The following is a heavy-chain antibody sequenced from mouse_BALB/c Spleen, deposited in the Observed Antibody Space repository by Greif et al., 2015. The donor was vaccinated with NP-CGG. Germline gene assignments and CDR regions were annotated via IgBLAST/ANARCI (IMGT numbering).Heavy chain of an antibody. CDR3: ARLFDY. Sequence: EVKLRESGGGLVQPGGSRKLSCAASGFTFSSFGMHWVRQAPEKGLEWVAYISSGSSTFYYADTVKGRFTISRDNPKNTLFLQMTSLRSEDTAMYYCARLFDYWGQGTTLTVSS. V-gene: IGHV5-17*02. CDR2: ISSGSSTF. CDR1: GFTFSSFG. J-gene: IGHJ2*01.